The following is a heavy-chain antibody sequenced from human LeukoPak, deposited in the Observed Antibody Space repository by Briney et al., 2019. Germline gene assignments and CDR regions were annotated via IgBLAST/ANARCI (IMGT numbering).Heavy chain of an antibody. CDR2: ITSSSSTI. Sequence: HSRGSLRLSCAASGFTFSTYSMNWVRQAPGKGLEWLSYITSSSSTIYYADSVKGRFTISRDNAKNSLYLQMNSLRAEDTAVYYCARNARITMVRGAPYYMDVWGKGTTVTVSS. V-gene: IGHV3-48*01. D-gene: IGHD3-10*01. CDR1: GFTFSTYS. CDR3: ARNARITMVRGAPYYMDV. J-gene: IGHJ6*03.